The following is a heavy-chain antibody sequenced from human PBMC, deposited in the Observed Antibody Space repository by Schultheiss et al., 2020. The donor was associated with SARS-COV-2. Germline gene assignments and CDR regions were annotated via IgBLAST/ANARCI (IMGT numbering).Heavy chain of an antibody. CDR1: GFTFSSYA. D-gene: IGHD2-15*01. V-gene: IGHV3-23*01. J-gene: IGHJ4*02. CDR3: ARDLYCSGGSCQDY. Sequence: GGSLRLSCAASGFTFSSYAMSWVRQAPGKGLGWVSAISGSGGSTYYADSVKGRFTISRDNSKNTLYLQMNSLRAEDTAVYYCARDLYCSGGSCQDYWGQGTLVTVAS. CDR2: ISGSGGST.